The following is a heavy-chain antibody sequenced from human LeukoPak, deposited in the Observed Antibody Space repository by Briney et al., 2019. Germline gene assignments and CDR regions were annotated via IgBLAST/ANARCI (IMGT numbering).Heavy chain of an antibody. V-gene: IGHV3-30*02. J-gene: IGHJ6*03. CDR2: IRYDGTNT. CDR1: GLTFSNYG. D-gene: IGHD4-11*01. Sequence: PGGSLRLSCAASGLTFSNYGMHWVRQAPGKGLESIAHIRYDGTNTYYTDSVKGRFTISRDNSKNTLYLQMSSLRPEDTALHYCARDPYSKYAAYYYYMDVWGKGTTVTVSS. CDR3: ARDPYSKYAAYYYYMDV.